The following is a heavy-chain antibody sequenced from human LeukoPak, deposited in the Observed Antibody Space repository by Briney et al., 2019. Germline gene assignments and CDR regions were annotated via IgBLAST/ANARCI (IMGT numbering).Heavy chain of an antibody. Sequence: ASVKVSCKASGYTFTGYYMHWVQQAPGQGLEWMGWINPNSGGTNYAQKFQGRVTMTRDTSISTAYMELSRLRSDDTAVYYCARPSPYAPHAFDIWGQGTMVTVSS. D-gene: IGHD4-17*01. CDR1: GYTFTGYY. CDR2: INPNSGGT. V-gene: IGHV1-2*02. CDR3: ARPSPYAPHAFDI. J-gene: IGHJ3*02.